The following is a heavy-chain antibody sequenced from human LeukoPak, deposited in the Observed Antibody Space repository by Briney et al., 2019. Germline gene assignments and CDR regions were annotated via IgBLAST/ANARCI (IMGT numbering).Heavy chain of an antibody. CDR1: GFTFSSYA. Sequence: GGSLRLSCEASGFTFSSYAMSWVRQAPGKGLEWVSAISGSGGSTYYADSVKGRFTISRDNSKNTLSLQMNSLRAEDTAIYYCAKGHYASGSYRYGLDVWGQGTTVTVSS. CDR3: AKGHYASGSYRYGLDV. V-gene: IGHV3-23*01. D-gene: IGHD3-10*01. J-gene: IGHJ6*02. CDR2: ISGSGGST.